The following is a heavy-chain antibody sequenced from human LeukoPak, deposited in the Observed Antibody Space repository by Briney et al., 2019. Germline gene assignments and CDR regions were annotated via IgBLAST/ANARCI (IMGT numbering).Heavy chain of an antibody. Sequence: PGGSLRLSCAASGFTFSSYDMHWVRQATGKGLEWVSAIGTAGDTYYPGSVKGRFTISRENAKNSLYLQMNSLRAGDTAVYYCARDPASMVRGGYFDYWGQGTLVTVSS. CDR3: ARDPASMVRGGYFDY. D-gene: IGHD3-10*01. V-gene: IGHV3-13*01. J-gene: IGHJ4*02. CDR1: GFTFSSYD. CDR2: IGTAGDT.